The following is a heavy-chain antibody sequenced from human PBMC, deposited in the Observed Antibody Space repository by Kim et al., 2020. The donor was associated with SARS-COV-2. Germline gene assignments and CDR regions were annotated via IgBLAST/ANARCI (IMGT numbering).Heavy chain of an antibody. CDR1: SGSISSTGFH. CDR3: ARRIAVAGHWYFDL. CDR2: IYDTGST. D-gene: IGHD6-19*01. J-gene: IGHJ2*01. V-gene: IGHV4-39*01. Sequence: SETLSLTCTVSSGSISSTGFHWAWIRQSPGKGLEWIGSIYDTGSTYYNPSLKSRVTISVDTSKSRFSLKLSSVTAADTAVYFCARRIAVAGHWYFDLCG.